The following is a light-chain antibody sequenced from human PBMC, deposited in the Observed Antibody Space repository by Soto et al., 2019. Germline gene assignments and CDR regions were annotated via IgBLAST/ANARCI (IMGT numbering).Light chain of an antibody. Sequence: DIQMTQSPSPLSASVGDRVTITCRASQSISNYLNWYQQKPGKAPKLLIYGASSLQSGVPSRFSGSGSGTDFTLTISSLQPEDSATYYCQQSYSTLYPFGQGTKLEI. CDR1: QSISNY. V-gene: IGKV1-39*01. CDR2: GAS. J-gene: IGKJ2*01. CDR3: QQSYSTLYP.